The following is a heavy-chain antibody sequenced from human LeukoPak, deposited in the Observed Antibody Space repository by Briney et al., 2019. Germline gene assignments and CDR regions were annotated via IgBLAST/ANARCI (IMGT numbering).Heavy chain of an antibody. CDR2: IIPIFGTA. CDR3: ARDPSSYYDSSGYYFFDY. CDR1: GGTFSSYA. J-gene: IGHJ4*02. D-gene: IGHD3-22*01. Sequence: SVKVSCKASGGTFSSYAISWVRQAPGQGLEWMGGIIPIFGTANYAQKFQGRVTITADESTSTAYMELSSLRSEDTAVYYCARDPSSYYDSSGYYFFDYWGQGTLVTVSS. V-gene: IGHV1-69*13.